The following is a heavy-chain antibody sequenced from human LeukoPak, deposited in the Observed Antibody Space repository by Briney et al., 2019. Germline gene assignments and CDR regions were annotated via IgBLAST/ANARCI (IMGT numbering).Heavy chain of an antibody. D-gene: IGHD2-15*01. V-gene: IGHV3-43*02. CDR2: ISGDGGST. CDR3: AKDVGYSSGGSCYSPSYYMDV. CDR1: GLTFDDYA. Sequence: GGSLRLSCAASGLTFDDYAMHWVRQAPGKGLEWVSLISGDGGSTYYADSVKGRFTISRDNSKNSLYLQMNSLRTEDTALYYCAKDVGYSSGGSCYSPSYYMDVWGKGTTVTVSS. J-gene: IGHJ6*03.